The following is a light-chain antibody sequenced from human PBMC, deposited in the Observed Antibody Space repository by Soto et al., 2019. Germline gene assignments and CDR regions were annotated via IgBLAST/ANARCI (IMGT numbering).Light chain of an antibody. Sequence: QSALTQPASVSGSPGQSITISCTGTSSDVGSYNLVSWYQQHPGKAPKLMIYEGSKRPSGVSNRFSGSKSGNTASLTISGLQAEDEAEYYCCSYAGSHYVLGTGTKVTVI. V-gene: IGLV2-23*01. CDR3: CSYAGSHYV. J-gene: IGLJ1*01. CDR1: SSDVGSYNL. CDR2: EGS.